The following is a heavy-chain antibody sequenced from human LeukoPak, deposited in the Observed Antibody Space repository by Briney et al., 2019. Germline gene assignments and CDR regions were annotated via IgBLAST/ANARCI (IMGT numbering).Heavy chain of an antibody. V-gene: IGHV3-33*01. J-gene: IGHJ5*02. Sequence: PGRSLRLSCAASGFTFSSYGMHWVRQAPGKGLEWVAVIWCDGSNKYYADSVKGRFTISRDNSKNTLYLQMNSLRAEDTAVYYCARGDYYDSSGYYGFDPWGQGTLVTVSS. D-gene: IGHD3-22*01. CDR2: IWCDGSNK. CDR3: ARGDYYDSSGYYGFDP. CDR1: GFTFSSYG.